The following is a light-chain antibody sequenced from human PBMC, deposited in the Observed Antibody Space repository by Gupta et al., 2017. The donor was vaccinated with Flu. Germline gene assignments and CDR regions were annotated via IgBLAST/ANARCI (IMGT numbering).Light chain of an antibody. CDR2: DES. J-gene: IGLJ2*01. V-gene: IGLV2-11*01. CDR3: CSSEASNTSYGV. CDR1: SSGVGGYNY. Sequence: TITCTGTSSGVGGYNYDVWYHQHPGNAPNILMIDESRRPSAVHARFSCATYCDTAAPITTARQEEDEADDYYCSSEASNTSYGVFGGGTKLTVL.